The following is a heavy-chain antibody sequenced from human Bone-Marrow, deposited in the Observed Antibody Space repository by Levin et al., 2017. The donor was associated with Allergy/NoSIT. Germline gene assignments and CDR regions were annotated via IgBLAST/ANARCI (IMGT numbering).Heavy chain of an antibody. Sequence: ASVKVSCKASGYTFSDYYMYWVRQAPGQGLEWMGWINPKSGGTNYAQKFKGRVTMTRDTSVTTTYMELSSLRSDDTAVYYFATDRGPQFDIWPGHWGQGTLVIVSS. J-gene: IGHJ4*02. D-gene: IGHD3/OR15-3a*01. V-gene: IGHV1-2*02. CDR2: INPKSGGT. CDR1: GYTFSDYY. CDR3: ATDRGPQFDIWPGH.